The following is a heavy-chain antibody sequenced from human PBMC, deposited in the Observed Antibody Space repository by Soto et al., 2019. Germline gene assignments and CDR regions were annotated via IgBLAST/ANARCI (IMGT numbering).Heavy chain of an antibody. Sequence: LVQSGAEAKKPGTSVKVSCKASGYTFSTSTISWVRQAPGQGLEWLGWIKAYSGNTNYAPKLQGRVTMTTDTSTSTAYLELRSLTNDDTAMYCCAIANYGDDDYWGQGTLVTVSS. V-gene: IGHV1-18*04. J-gene: IGHJ4*02. CDR1: GYTFSTST. CDR2: IKAYSGNT. D-gene: IGHD4-17*01. CDR3: AIANYGDDDY.